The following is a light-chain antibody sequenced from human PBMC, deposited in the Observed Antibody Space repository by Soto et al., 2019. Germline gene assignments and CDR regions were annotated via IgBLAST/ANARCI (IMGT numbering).Light chain of an antibody. V-gene: IGKV3-11*01. CDR3: QQRYNWPNT. CDR2: DAS. J-gene: IGKJ2*01. CDR1: QSVGTY. Sequence: EIVLTQSPATLSLSPGERATLSCRTSQSVGTYLAWYQHNPVQAPRLLIYDASNRATGIPARFSGSGSGTDFTLTISSPEPEYFAVYYCQQRYNWPNTFGQGTKLEIK.